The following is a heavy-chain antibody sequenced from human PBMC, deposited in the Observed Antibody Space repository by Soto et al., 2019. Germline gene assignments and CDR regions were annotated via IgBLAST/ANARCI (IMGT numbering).Heavy chain of an antibody. Sequence: GGSLRLSCAASGFTVSSSYLTWVRQAPGKGLEWVAILYTGTDTVYADSVKGRFTISRDSSKNTLYLQMNGLRAEDTAVYYCARELNPPMVFWYYGMDVWGQGTTVTVSS. CDR3: ARELNPPMVFWYYGMDV. CDR2: LYTGTDT. CDR1: GFTVSSSY. J-gene: IGHJ6*02. V-gene: IGHV3-53*05. D-gene: IGHD3-10*01.